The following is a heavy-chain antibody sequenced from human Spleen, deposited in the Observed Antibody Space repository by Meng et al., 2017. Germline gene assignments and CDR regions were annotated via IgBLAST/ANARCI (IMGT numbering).Heavy chain of an antibody. D-gene: IGHD1-26*01. V-gene: IGHV4-4*02. CDR2: VYHSGGT. Sequence: QLHLPESGPGLVKPSGTLVLTCSVSGGSISSSNRWSWVRQSPGKGLEWIGEVYHSGGTNYNPSFKSRVTISLDKSKNQFSLKLSSVTAADTAVYYCAREASGTYYYWGQGTLVTVSS. CDR1: GGSISSSNR. CDR3: AREASGTYYY. J-gene: IGHJ4*02.